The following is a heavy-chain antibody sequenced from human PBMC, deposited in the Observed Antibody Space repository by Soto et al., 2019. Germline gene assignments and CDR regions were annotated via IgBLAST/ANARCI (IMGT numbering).Heavy chain of an antibody. CDR1: GYKFTSNG. CDR2: ISTSKGNT. CDR3: ARDQRRNFDY. Sequence: GASVKVSCKASGYKFTSNGISWVRQAPGQGLEWMGWISTSKGNTNYAQKFQGRVTMTTDTSTSTAYMELRSLRSDDTAVYYCARDQRRNFDYWGQGTLVTVSS. J-gene: IGHJ4*02. V-gene: IGHV1-18*01.